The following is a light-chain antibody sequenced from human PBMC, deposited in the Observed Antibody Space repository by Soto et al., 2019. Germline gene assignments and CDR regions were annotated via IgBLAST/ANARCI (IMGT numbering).Light chain of an antibody. Sequence: EIVLTQSPGTLSLSPGERATLSCRASQSVSSSYLAWYQQKPGQAPRLLIYGASNRATGIPDRFSGSGSGTDFILTISRLEPEDFAVYYCQQYGSSPLFTFGPGTKVDVK. CDR1: QSVSSSY. CDR3: QQYGSSPLFT. J-gene: IGKJ3*01. V-gene: IGKV3-20*01. CDR2: GAS.